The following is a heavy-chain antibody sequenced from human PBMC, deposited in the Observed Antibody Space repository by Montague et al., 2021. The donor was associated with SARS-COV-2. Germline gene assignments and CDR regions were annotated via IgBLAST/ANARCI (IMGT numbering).Heavy chain of an antibody. J-gene: IGHJ6*02. V-gene: IGHV3-30-3*01. CDR2: ISSDGNKK. CDR1: GFDFNFFA. CDR3: GRDTYGGLSVDL. D-gene: IGHD2-8*01. Sequence: SLRLSCAASGFDFNFFAIHWVRQAPGKGLEWLGVISSDGNKKKHADSLKGRFTMSRDNSRKTVYLDMDSLRPDDTARFYCGRDTYGGLSVDLWGQGTTVSVSS.